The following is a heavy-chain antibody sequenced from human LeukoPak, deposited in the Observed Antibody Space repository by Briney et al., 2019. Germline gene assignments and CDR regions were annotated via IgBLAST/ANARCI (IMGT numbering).Heavy chain of an antibody. CDR2: IYYSGST. J-gene: IGHJ4*02. Sequence: SETLSLTCTVSGGSISSYYWGWIRQPPGKGLEWIGSIYYSGSTYYNPSLKSRVTISVDTSKNQFSLKLSSVTAADTAVYYCASKPVGATPYFDYWGQGTLVTVSS. D-gene: IGHD1-26*01. V-gene: IGHV4-39*01. CDR1: GGSISSYY. CDR3: ASKPVGATPYFDY.